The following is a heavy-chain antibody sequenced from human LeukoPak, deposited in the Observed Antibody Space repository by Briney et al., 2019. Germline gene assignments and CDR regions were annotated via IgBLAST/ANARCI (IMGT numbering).Heavy chain of an antibody. D-gene: IGHD3-10*01. CDR2: ISGSGGST. CDR3: AKDRLAYYYGSGSYYHDAFDI. CDR1: GFTFSSYA. Sequence: GGSLRLSCAASGFTFSSYAMSWVRQAPGKGLEWVSAISGSGGSTYYADSVKGRFTISRDNSKNTLYLQMNSLRAEDTAVYYCAKDRLAYYYGSGSYYHDAFDIWGQGTLVTVSS. V-gene: IGHV3-23*01. J-gene: IGHJ3*02.